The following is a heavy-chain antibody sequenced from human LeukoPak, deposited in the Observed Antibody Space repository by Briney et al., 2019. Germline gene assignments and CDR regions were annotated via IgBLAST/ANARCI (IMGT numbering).Heavy chain of an antibody. V-gene: IGHV3-7*01. CDR2: IKQHGSEK. D-gene: IGHD2-2*01. J-gene: IGHJ4*02. CDR1: GFIFSDYW. Sequence: GGSLRLSCAASGFIFSDYWMSWVRQAPGKGLEWVANIKQHGSEKYYVDSVKGRFTISRDNAKNSLYLQMNSLRAEDTAVYYCASAIPADRFDYWGQGTLVTVSS. CDR3: ASAIPADRFDY.